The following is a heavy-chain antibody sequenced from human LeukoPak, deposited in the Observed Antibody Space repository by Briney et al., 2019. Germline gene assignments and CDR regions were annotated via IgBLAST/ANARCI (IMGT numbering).Heavy chain of an antibody. D-gene: IGHD2-21*01. V-gene: IGHV4-39*07. CDR3: ATALAGHFGGFYFDY. J-gene: IGHJ4*02. CDR1: GGSISSSSYY. CDR2: IYYSGST. Sequence: SETLSLTCTVSGGSISSSSYYWGWIRQPPGKGLEWIGSIYYSGSTYYNPSLKSRVTISVDTSKNQFSLKLSSVTAADTAVYYCATALAGHFGGFYFDYWGQGTLVTVSS.